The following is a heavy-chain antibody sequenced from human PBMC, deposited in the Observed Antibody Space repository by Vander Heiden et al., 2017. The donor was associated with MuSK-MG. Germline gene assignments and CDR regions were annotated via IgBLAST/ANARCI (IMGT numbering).Heavy chain of an antibody. D-gene: IGHD1-26*01. Sequence: VQLLESGGGLVQPGGSLRPSGAASGFTFSSYAMSWVRQAPGKGREWVSGISGSGGSKYYADSVKGRFTISRDNSKNTLYLQMNSLRAEDTAVYYCARPIVGATYDAFDIWGQGTMVTVSS. CDR2: ISGSGGSK. CDR1: GFTFSSYA. V-gene: IGHV3-23*01. CDR3: ARPIVGATYDAFDI. J-gene: IGHJ3*02.